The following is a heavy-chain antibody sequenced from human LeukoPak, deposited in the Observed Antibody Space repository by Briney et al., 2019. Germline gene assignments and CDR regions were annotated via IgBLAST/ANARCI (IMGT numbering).Heavy chain of an antibody. D-gene: IGHD3-10*01. V-gene: IGHV3-9*01. Sequence: PGGSLRLSCAVSGFTFDDYAMHWVRQVPGKGLEWVSGINWNSDSIGYADSVKGRFTTSRDNAKNSLYLQMNSLRAEDTAVYYCARRRFPRGYGSGSYYDYRGQGTLVTASS. J-gene: IGHJ4*02. CDR1: GFTFDDYA. CDR3: ARRRFPRGYGSGSYYDY. CDR2: INWNSDSI.